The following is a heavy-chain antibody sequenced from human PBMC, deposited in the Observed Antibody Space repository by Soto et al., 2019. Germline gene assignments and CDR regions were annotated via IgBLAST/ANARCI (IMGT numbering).Heavy chain of an antibody. V-gene: IGHV1-69*13. CDR3: VRSLEGFFDY. CDR1: GGTFSSYA. Sequence: SVKVSCKASGGTFSSYAIRWVRQAPGQGLEWMGGIIPIFGTGNHAQKFQGRVTITADESTTTAYMELTRLRSEDTAVYYCVRSLEGFFDYWGQGTQVTVYS. D-gene: IGHD3-3*01. J-gene: IGHJ4*02. CDR2: IIPIFGTG.